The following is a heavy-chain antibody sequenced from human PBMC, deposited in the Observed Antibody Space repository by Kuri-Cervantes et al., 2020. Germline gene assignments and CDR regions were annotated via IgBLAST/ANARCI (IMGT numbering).Heavy chain of an antibody. CDR1: GYTFTSYG. CDR3: AREIMVGWLQHTYGMDV. Sequence: ASVKVSCKASGYTFTSYGISWVRQAPGQGLEWMGWISAYNGNTNYAQELQGRVTMTTDTSTSTAYMELRSLRSDDTAVYYCAREIMVGWLQHTYGMDVWGQGTTVTVSS. J-gene: IGHJ6*02. V-gene: IGHV1-18*01. D-gene: IGHD5-24*01. CDR2: ISAYNGNT.